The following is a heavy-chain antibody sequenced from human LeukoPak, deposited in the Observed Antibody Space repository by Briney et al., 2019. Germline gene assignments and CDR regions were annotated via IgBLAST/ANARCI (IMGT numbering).Heavy chain of an antibody. D-gene: IGHD1-14*01. J-gene: IGHJ5*02. Sequence: GGSLRLSCAASGFTFSSYWMHWVRQAPGKGLVWVSRINSDGSDTSYADSVKGRFTISRGNGKNTLYLQMNSLRAEDTAVYYCARSYRNWFDPWGQGTLVTVSS. V-gene: IGHV3-74*01. CDR1: GFTFSSYW. CDR2: INSDGSDT. CDR3: ARSYRNWFDP.